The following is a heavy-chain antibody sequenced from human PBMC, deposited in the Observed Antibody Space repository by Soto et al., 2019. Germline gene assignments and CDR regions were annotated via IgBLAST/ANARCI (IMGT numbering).Heavy chain of an antibody. Sequence: LSLTCTVSGGSISRDYYIWIRQSPGKGLEWIGHIYYSGSTKYNPSLKSRVPISVDTSKNQFSLKLSSVTAADTAVYYCAREGSYKNYCYYGTDVWGQGTTVTVSS. CDR3: AREGSYKNYCYYGTDV. V-gene: IGHV4-59*01. J-gene: IGHJ6*02. D-gene: IGHD2-15*01. CDR2: IYYSGST. CDR1: GGSISRDY.